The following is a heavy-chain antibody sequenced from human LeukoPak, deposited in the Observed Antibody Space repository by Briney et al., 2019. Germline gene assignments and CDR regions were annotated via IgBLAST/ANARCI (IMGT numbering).Heavy chain of an antibody. CDR3: ARVLAAAGLDAFGI. CDR1: GGSIFSSNR. Sequence: SETLSLTCAVSGGSIFSSNRWSWVRQPPGKGLEWIGEIYHSGSTNYNPSLKSRVTISVDKSKNQFSLKLSSVTAADTAVYYCARVLAAAGLDAFGIGVQGTMVTVSS. V-gene: IGHV4-4*02. D-gene: IGHD6-13*01. CDR2: IYHSGST. J-gene: IGHJ3*02.